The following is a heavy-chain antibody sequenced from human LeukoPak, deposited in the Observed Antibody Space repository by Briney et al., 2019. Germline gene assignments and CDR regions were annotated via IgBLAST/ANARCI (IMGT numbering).Heavy chain of an antibody. CDR2: INPNSGGT. V-gene: IGHV1-2*04. D-gene: IGHD6-19*01. CDR3: ARDMGIAVAGSSRNWFDP. J-gene: IGHJ5*02. CDR1: GYTFTGYY. Sequence: ASVKVSCKASGYTFTGYYMHWVRQAPGQGLEWMGWINPNSGGTNYAQKFQGWVTMTRDTSTSTVYMELSSLRSEDTAVYYCARDMGIAVAGSSRNWFDPWGQGTLVTVSS.